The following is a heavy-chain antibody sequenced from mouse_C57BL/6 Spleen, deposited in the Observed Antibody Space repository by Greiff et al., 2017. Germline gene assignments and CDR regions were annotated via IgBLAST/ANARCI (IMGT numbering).Heavy chain of an antibody. J-gene: IGHJ2*01. Sequence: VQLQQSGPVLVKPGASVKMSCKASGYAFTDYYMNWVKQSHGKSLEWIGVINPYNGGTSYNQKFKGKATLTVDKSSSTAYMELNSLTSEDSAVYYCARSGELRFDYWGQGTTLTVSS. CDR2: INPYNGGT. D-gene: IGHD1-1*01. V-gene: IGHV1-19*01. CDR3: ARSGELRFDY. CDR1: GYAFTDYY.